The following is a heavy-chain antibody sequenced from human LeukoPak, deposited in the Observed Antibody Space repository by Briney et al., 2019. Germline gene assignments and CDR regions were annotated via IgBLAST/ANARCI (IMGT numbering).Heavy chain of an antibody. CDR2: IHYSGSI. J-gene: IGHJ6*03. CDR1: GGSISSYY. D-gene: IGHD3-10*01. V-gene: IGHV4-59*01. CDR3: ARGRSGYYYMDV. Sequence: PSETLSLTCTVAGGSISSYYWSWIRQPPGRGLEWIGYIHYSGSINSNPSLKSRVTISVDTSKNQFSLRLSSVTAADTAVYYCARGRSGYYYMDVWGKGTTVTVSS.